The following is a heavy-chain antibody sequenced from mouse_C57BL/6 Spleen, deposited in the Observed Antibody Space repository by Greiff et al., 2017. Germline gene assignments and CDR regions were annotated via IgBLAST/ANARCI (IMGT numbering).Heavy chain of an antibody. CDR1: GFTFSDYG. V-gene: IGHV5-17*01. CDR3: ERELRKVYDGYYLFAD. CDR2: ISSGSSTI. D-gene: IGHD2-3*01. J-gene: IGHJ2*01. Sequence: EVQGVESGGGLVKPGGSLKLSCAASGFTFSDYGMHWVRQAPEKGLEWVAYISSGSSTIYSADTVKGRFTISRDNAKNTLFLQMTSLRSEDTAMYYCERELRKVYDGYYLFADWGKGTTLTVSS.